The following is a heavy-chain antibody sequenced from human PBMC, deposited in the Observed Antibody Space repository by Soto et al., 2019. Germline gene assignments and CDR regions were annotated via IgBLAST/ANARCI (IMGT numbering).Heavy chain of an antibody. CDR1: GYTFNSYG. J-gene: IGHJ5*02. CDR2: ISAYNGNT. V-gene: IGHV1-18*01. D-gene: IGHD2-2*01. Sequence: QVQLVQSGAEVKKPGASVKVSCKASGYTFNSYGISWVRQAPGQGLEWMGWISAYNGNTNYAEKLQGRLTMTTDTSTSTAYMELRSLRSDDTAGYYCARERSDCISTDCYVGGEVDHWVQGTLVTVSS. CDR3: ARERSDCISTDCYVGGEVDH.